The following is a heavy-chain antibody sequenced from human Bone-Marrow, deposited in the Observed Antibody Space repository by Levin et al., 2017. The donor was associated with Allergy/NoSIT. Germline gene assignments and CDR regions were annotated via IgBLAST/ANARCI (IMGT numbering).Heavy chain of an antibody. Sequence: KISCKASGGTFSSYTISWVRQAPGQGLEWMGRIIPILGIANYAQKFQGRVTITADKSTSTAYMELSSLRSEDTAVYSCARDISCSSTSCYPGVDNWFDPWGQGTLVTVSS. CDR2: IIPILGIA. D-gene: IGHD2-2*01. V-gene: IGHV1-69*04. CDR3: ARDISCSSTSCYPGVDNWFDP. CDR1: GGTFSSYT. J-gene: IGHJ5*02.